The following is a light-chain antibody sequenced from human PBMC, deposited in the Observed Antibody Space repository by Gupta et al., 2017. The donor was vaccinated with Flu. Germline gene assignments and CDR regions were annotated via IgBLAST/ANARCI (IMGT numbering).Light chain of an antibody. V-gene: IGKV2-28*01. J-gene: IGKJ1*01. CDR3: MQALQTPRT. CDR1: QSPLHSNGYNY. CDR2: LGS. Sequence: SVLTQSPLCLPVTTGEPASISCRSSQSPLHSNGYNYLDWYLQKPGQSPQLLIYLGSNRASGVPDRFSGSGSGTDFTLKISRVEAEDVGVYYCMQALQTPRTFGQGTKVEIK.